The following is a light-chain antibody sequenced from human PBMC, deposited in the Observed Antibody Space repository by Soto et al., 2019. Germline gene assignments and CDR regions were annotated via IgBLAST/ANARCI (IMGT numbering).Light chain of an antibody. CDR1: SSDVGTYNL. J-gene: IGLJ1*01. CDR2: EGS. Sequence: QSVLTQPSSVSGSPGQSITISCTGTSSDVGTYNLVSWYQHHPGKAPILMIYEGSKRPSGVSNRFSGSKSGNTASLTISGLQAEDEADYYCCSYAGSSTSVFGTGTKLTVL. V-gene: IGLV2-23*01. CDR3: CSYAGSSTSV.